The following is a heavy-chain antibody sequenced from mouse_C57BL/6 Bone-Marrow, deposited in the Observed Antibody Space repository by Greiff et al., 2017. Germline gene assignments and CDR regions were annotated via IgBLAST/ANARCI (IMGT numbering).Heavy chain of an antibody. J-gene: IGHJ2*01. CDR3: ARRGVLDY. CDR1: GYTFTDYY. V-gene: IGHV1-19*01. Sequence: VQLKQSGPVLVKPGASVTMSCKASGYTFTDYYMNWVKQSPGKSLEWIGVINPYNGGTSYNQNFKGKATLTVDKSSSTAYMELNSLTSEDSAVYYCARRGVLDYWGQGTTLTVSS. CDR2: INPYNGGT.